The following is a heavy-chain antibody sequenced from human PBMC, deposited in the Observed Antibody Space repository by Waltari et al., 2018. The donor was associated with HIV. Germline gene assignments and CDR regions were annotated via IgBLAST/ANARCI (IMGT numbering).Heavy chain of an antibody. CDR2: ISGSGGST. Sequence: EVQLLESGGGLVQPGGSLKLSCAAAGFTFRDYAMGWVRQVPGKGLEWVSSISGSGGSTFYPHSVKGRFIISRDNFKNTLYLQMNRLRIEDTAVYFCVRDRRGPWDWNYSFLSWGQGNLVTVSS. V-gene: IGHV3-23*01. J-gene: IGHJ4*02. CDR3: VRDRRGPWDWNYSFLS. D-gene: IGHD1-7*01. CDR1: GFTFRDYA.